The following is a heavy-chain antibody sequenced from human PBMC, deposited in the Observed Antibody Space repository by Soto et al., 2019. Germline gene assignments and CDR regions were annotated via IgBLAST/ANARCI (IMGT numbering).Heavy chain of an antibody. CDR3: ASSGWYSHYGMDV. Sequence: QVQLVESGGGVVQPGRSLRLSCAASGFTFSSYAMHWVRQAPGKGLEWVAVISYDGSNKYYADSVKGRFTISRDNSKNTLYLQMNSLRAEDTAVYYCASSGWYSHYGMDVWGQGTTVTVSS. CDR2: ISYDGSNK. D-gene: IGHD6-19*01. J-gene: IGHJ6*02. CDR1: GFTFSSYA. V-gene: IGHV3-30-3*01.